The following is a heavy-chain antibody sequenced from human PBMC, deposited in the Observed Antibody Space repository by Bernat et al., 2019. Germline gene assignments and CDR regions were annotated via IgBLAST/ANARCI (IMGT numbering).Heavy chain of an antibody. V-gene: IGHV3-66*01. CDR3: ARGGMGGSWGSGRYYYYGMGV. Sequence: EVQLVESGGGLVQPGGSLRLSCAASGFTVSSNYISWVRQAPGKGLEWVSVIYSGGSTYYADSVKGRFTIARDNSKNTLYLQMNSLRAEDTAVYYCARGGMGGSWGSGRYYYYGMGVWGHGTTVTVSS. J-gene: IGHJ6*02. CDR2: IYSGGST. CDR1: GFTVSSNY. D-gene: IGHD3-10*01.